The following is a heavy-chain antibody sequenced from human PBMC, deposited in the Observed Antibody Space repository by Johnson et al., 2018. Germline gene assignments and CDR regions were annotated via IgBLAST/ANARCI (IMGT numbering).Heavy chain of an antibody. CDR1: GGSISSSSYY. D-gene: IGHD3/OR15-3a*01. J-gene: IGHJ3*02. Sequence: QVQLQESGPGLVKPSETXSLTCTVSGGSISSSSYYWSWIRQPPGKGLEWIGYIYYSGGTNYNTSLKSRVTISVDTSKNQFSLKLSSVTAADTAVSYCARFPPVDGLNTWAFDIWGQGTMVTVSS. CDR3: ARFPPVDGLNTWAFDI. CDR2: IYYSGGT. V-gene: IGHV4-61*01.